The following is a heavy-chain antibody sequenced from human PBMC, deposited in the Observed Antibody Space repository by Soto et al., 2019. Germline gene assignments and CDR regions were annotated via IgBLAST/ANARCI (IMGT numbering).Heavy chain of an antibody. CDR1: GFTFSSYA. J-gene: IGHJ6*02. D-gene: IGHD4-4*01. CDR3: ARVEVTTHGYYYYGMDV. Sequence: GGSLRLSCAASGFTFSSYAMSWVRQAPGKGLEWVAVISYDGSNKYYADSVKGRFTISRDNSKNTLYLQMNSLRAEDTAVYYCARVEVTTHGYYYYGMDVWGQGTTVTVSS. V-gene: IGHV3-30-3*01. CDR2: ISYDGSNK.